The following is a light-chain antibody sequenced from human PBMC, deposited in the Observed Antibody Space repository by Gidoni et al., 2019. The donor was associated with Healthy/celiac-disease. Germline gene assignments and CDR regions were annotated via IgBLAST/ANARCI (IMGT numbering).Light chain of an antibody. CDR3: SSYTSSSTWV. CDR2: DVS. Sequence: QSALTQPASVPGSPGQPITISCTGTSSDVGGYNYVSWYQQHPGNAPKLMIYDVSNRPSGVSNRFSGSKSGNTASLTISGLQAEDEADYYCSSYTSSSTWVFGGGTKLTVL. J-gene: IGLJ3*02. V-gene: IGLV2-14*03. CDR1: SSDVGGYNY.